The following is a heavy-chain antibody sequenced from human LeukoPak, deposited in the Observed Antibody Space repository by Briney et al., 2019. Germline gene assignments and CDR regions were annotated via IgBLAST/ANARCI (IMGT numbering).Heavy chain of an antibody. CDR3: ARVYAQWLAPFDY. CDR1: GGSISSSSYY. CDR2: IYYSGST. Sequence: SETLSLTCTVSGGSISSSSYYWGWIRQPPGKGLEWIGSIYYSGSTYYNPSLKSRVTISVDTSKNQFSLKLSSVTAADTAVYYCARVYAQWLAPFDYWGQGTLVTVSS. V-gene: IGHV4-39*07. D-gene: IGHD6-19*01. J-gene: IGHJ4*02.